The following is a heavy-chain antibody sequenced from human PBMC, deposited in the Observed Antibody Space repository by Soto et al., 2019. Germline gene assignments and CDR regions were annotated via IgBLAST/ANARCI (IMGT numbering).Heavy chain of an antibody. CDR1: GYTFSNYG. CDR3: ARGDSPVHFDH. D-gene: IGHD4-4*01. CDR2: INGYNANT. V-gene: IGHV1-18*01. Sequence: QVHLVQSGLEVKKPGASVKVSCKTSGYTFSNYGIAWVRQAPGQGFEWMGWINGYNANTNYAQKFQGRVTMTIDTSATAAYLELRSLRSDDTAVFYCARGDSPVHFDHWGQGTLVTVST. J-gene: IGHJ4*02.